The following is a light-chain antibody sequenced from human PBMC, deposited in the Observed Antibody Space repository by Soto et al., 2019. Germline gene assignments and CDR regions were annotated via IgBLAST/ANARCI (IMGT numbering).Light chain of an antibody. J-gene: IGKJ4*01. CDR2: GAS. CDR1: QSVSSSY. Sequence: EIVLTQSPGTLSLSPGERATLSCRASQSVSSSYLAWYQQKPGQTPRLLIYGASNRATGIPDRFSGSGSGTDFTLTIIRLEPEDCAVYYCQQYATSVIPFGGGTKVEIK. V-gene: IGKV3-20*01. CDR3: QQYATSVIP.